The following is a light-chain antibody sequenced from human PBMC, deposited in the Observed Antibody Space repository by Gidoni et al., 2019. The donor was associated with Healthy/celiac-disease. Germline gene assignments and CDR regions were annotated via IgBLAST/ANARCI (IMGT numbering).Light chain of an antibody. CDR2: GAS. Sequence: EIVLTQSPGTLSVSPGARATLSCRASQSVSSRYLAWYQQKPGQAPRLLIYGASSRATGIPDRFSGSGSRTDFTLTISRLEPEDFAVYYCPQSASSPSFGPGSKVDIK. CDR1: QSVSSRY. J-gene: IGKJ3*01. CDR3: PQSASSPS. V-gene: IGKV3-20*01.